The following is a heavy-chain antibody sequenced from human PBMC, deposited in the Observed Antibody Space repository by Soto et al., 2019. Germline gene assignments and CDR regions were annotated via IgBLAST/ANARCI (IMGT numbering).Heavy chain of an antibody. D-gene: IGHD2-15*01. CDR3: SRGVASLVDS. J-gene: IGHJ4*02. CDR2: IVPITGMT. V-gene: IGHV1-69*02. CDR1: GGTFSSYT. Sequence: QVQLVQSGAEVKKPGSSVRVSCTPSGGTFSSYTISWVRQAPGQGLEWMGRIVPITGMTRYAQKFQGRLTITAVTSTTTAYLDLSSLTSEYSAVYFCSRGVASLVDSWGQGTQVTVSS.